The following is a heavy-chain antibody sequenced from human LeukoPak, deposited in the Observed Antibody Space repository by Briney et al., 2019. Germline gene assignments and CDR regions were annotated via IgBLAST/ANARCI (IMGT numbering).Heavy chain of an antibody. CDR2: IRSKTDGGTT. Sequence: GGSLRLSCAASGFTFNNAWMSWVRQAPEKGLDWVGRIRSKTDGGTTDYAAAVKGRFTISRDDSRNMLYLQMNSLKTEDTPVYYCTTWTDLYDYWGQGTLVTVSS. D-gene: IGHD3/OR15-3a*01. CDR3: TTWTDLYDY. V-gene: IGHV3-15*01. J-gene: IGHJ4*02. CDR1: GFTFNNAW.